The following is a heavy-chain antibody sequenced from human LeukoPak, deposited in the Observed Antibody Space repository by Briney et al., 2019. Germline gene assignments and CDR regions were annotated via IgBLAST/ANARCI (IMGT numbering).Heavy chain of an antibody. D-gene: IGHD3-3*01. J-gene: IGHJ4*02. CDR3: ARDQYDTWSRRGNFDS. CDR1: GFTFGKYW. Sequence: SGGSLRLSCVASGFTFGKYWMSWVRQAPGKRLEWVANIKLDGSEKNYVDSVKGRFTISRDNTKNSLYLQMNSLRVEDTAVFYCARDQYDTWSRRGNFDSWGQGTLVIVSS. V-gene: IGHV3-7*03. CDR2: IKLDGSEK.